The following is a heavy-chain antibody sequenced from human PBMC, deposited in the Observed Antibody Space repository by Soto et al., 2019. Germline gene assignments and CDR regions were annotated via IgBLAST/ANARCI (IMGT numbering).Heavy chain of an antibody. J-gene: IGHJ4*02. CDR1: GGTFSSYA. V-gene: IGHV1-69*06. CDR2: IIPIFGTA. D-gene: IGHD5-18*01. Sequence: QVQLVQSGAEVKKPGSSVKVSCKASGGTFSSYAISWVRQAPGQGLEWMGGIIPIFGTANYAQKFQGRVTITAEKATRTAYMVLGSLRSEDRAVYYCASPGTRGYLPNWGQVPLVTVSS. CDR3: ASPGTRGYLPN.